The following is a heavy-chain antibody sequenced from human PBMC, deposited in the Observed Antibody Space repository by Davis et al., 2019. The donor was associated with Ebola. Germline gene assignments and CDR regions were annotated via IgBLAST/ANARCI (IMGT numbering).Heavy chain of an antibody. J-gene: IGHJ4*02. D-gene: IGHD3-16*01. CDR1: GFTFSSYS. CDR2: ISSSSSYI. Sequence: GESLKISCAASGFTFSSYSMNWVRQAPGKGLEWVSSISSSSSYIYYADSVKGRFTISRDNAKNSLYLQMNSLRDEETAVYYCAREALRGIDYWGQGTLVTVSS. CDR3: AREALRGIDY. V-gene: IGHV3-21*01.